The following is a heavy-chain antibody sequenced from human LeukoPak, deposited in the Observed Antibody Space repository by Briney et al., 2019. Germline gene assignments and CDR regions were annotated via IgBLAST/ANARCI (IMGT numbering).Heavy chain of an antibody. Sequence: GGSLRLSCAASGFTVSSNYMSWVRQAPGKGLEWVAVIYSGGSTYYADSVKGRFTISRDNSKNTLYLQMNSLRAEDTAVYYCARGSPVAAFDIWGQGTMVTVSS. CDR2: IYSGGST. J-gene: IGHJ3*02. CDR1: GFTVSSNY. V-gene: IGHV3-66*01. D-gene: IGHD1-26*01. CDR3: ARGSPVAAFDI.